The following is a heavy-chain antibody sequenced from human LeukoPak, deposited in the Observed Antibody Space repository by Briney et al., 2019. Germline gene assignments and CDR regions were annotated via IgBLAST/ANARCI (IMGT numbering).Heavy chain of an antibody. V-gene: IGHV4-39*07. CDR3: ARWNHGFHWFDP. J-gene: IGHJ5*02. D-gene: IGHD1-14*01. CDR2: IYHSGST. Sequence: SETLSLTCTVSGGSISSSSYYWGWIRQPPGKGLEWIGYIYHSGSTYYNPSLKSRVTISVDRSKNQFSLKLSSVTAADTAVYYCARWNHGFHWFDPWGQGTLVTVSS. CDR1: GGSISSSSYY.